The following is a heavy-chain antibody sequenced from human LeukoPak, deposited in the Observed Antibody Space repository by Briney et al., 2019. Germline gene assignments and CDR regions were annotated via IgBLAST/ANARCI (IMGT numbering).Heavy chain of an antibody. D-gene: IGHD3-16*01. CDR1: GGTFNSYA. J-gene: IGHJ6*03. CDR3: ARGPGGATYYYYYMDV. CDR2: IIPIFGTA. Sequence: SVKVSCKASGGTFNSYAISWVRQAPGQGLEWMGGIIPIFGTANYAQKFQGRVTVTTDESTSTAYMELSSLRSEDTAVYYCARGPGGATYYYYYMDVWGKGTTVTVSS. V-gene: IGHV1-69*05.